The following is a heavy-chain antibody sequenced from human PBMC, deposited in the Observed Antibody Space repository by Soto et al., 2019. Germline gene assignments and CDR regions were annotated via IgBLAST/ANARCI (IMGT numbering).Heavy chain of an antibody. J-gene: IGHJ6*02. CDR1: GFTFSSYA. D-gene: IGHD3-3*01. V-gene: IGHV3-23*01. Sequence: GGSLRLSCAASGFTFSSYAMSWVRQAPGKGLEWVSAISGSGGSTYYADSVKGRFTISRDNSKNTLYLQMNSLRAEDRAVYYCADSEQGLDDFWSGYWSGMDVWGQETTVTVSS. CDR3: ADSEQGLDDFWSGYWSGMDV. CDR2: ISGSGGST.